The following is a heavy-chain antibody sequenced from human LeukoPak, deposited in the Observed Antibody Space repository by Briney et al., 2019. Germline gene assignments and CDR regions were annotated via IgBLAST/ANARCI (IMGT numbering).Heavy chain of an antibody. Sequence: GGSLRLSCAASGFTFNIYGMNWARQAPGKGLEWVAYIGGSGVATYYTDFVRGRFTISRDNARNSLYLQMNSLRDEDTATYYCARGGQSADNWFDPWGQGILVTVSS. CDR3: ARGGQSADNWFDP. D-gene: IGHD3-3*01. J-gene: IGHJ5*02. CDR2: IGGSGVAT. CDR1: GFTFNIYG. V-gene: IGHV3-48*02.